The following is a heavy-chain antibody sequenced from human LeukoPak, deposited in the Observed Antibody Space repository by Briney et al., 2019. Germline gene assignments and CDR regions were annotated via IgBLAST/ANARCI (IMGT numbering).Heavy chain of an antibody. CDR1: GFTFSGYH. V-gene: IGHV3-23*01. Sequence: PGGSLRLSCAASGFTFSGYHMNWARQAPGKGLEWVSAISESGGDTQYGDSVKGRFTISRDNSKNTLYLQMNTLRADDTAVYYYVKGGWFDYWGQGTLVTVSS. D-gene: IGHD6-19*01. J-gene: IGHJ4*02. CDR2: ISESGGDT. CDR3: VKGGWFDY.